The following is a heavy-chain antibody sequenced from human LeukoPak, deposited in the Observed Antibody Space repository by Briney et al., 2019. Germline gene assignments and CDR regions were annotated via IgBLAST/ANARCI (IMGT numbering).Heavy chain of an antibody. CDR1: GYTFTGYY. J-gene: IGHJ6*03. CDR2: INPNSDGT. Sequence: ASVKVSCKASGYTFTGYYMHWVRQAPGQGLEWMGWINPNSDGTNYAQKFQGRVTMTRDTSISTAYMELSRLRSDDTAVYYCASSPIAAAANYYYYYMDVWGKGTTVTVSS. CDR3: ASSPIAAAANYYYYYMDV. D-gene: IGHD6-13*01. V-gene: IGHV1-2*02.